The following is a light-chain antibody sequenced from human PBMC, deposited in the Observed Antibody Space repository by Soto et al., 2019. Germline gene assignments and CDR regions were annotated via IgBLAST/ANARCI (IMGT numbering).Light chain of an antibody. CDR2: DVS. V-gene: IGLV2-14*01. Sequence: QSALTQPASVSGSPGQSITISCVGTSGDIGDYNYVSWYQQHPGKVPKVIIYDVSNRPSGVSYRFSGTKSGNTASLTVSGLQAEDEADYYCFSYTRSSTLIFGTGTKVTVL. J-gene: IGLJ1*01. CDR1: SGDIGDYNY. CDR3: FSYTRSSTLI.